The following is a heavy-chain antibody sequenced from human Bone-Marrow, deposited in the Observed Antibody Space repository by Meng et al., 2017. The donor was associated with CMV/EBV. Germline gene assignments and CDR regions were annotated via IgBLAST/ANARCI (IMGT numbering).Heavy chain of an antibody. D-gene: IGHD6-6*01. CDR2: IKQDGSEK. CDR3: ARLAAQDYYYYYGMAV. CDR1: GFTFSSYW. Sequence: GESLKISCAASGFTFSSYWMSWVRQAPGKGLEWVANIKQDGSEKYYVDSVKGRFTISRDNAKNSLYLQMNSLRAEDTAVYYCARLAAQDYYYYYGMAVWGQGPTVTCSS. V-gene: IGHV3-7*01. J-gene: IGHJ6*02.